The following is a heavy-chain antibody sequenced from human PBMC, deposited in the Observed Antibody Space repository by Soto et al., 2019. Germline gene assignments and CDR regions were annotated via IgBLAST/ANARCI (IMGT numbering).Heavy chain of an antibody. V-gene: IGHV1-2*02. CDR3: ARDITIFVVAYRQFYGMDV. CDR2: INPNSGGT. D-gene: IGHD3-3*01. Sequence: VASVKVSCKASGYTFTGYYMHWVRQAPGQGLEWMGWINPNSGGTNYAQKFQGRVTMTRDTSISTAYMELSRLRSDDTAVYYCARDITIFVVAYRQFYGMDVWGQGTTVTVSS. CDR1: GYTFTGYY. J-gene: IGHJ6*02.